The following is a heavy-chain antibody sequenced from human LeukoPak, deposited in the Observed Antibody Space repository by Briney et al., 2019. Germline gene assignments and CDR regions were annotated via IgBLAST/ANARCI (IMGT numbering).Heavy chain of an antibody. CDR2: FHLDGRT. CDR1: GGSVTSTNW. CDR3: ARDAYYYDSSGYYRYYYYGMDV. D-gene: IGHD3-22*01. V-gene: IGHV4-4*02. J-gene: IGHJ6*02. Sequence: SETLSLTCGVSGGSVTSTNWWTWVRQPPGKGLEWIGEFHLDGRTNYNPSLKSRLTMSVDLSENHISLKLTSVTAADTAVYYCARDAYYYDSSGYYRYYYYGMDVWGQGTTVTVSS.